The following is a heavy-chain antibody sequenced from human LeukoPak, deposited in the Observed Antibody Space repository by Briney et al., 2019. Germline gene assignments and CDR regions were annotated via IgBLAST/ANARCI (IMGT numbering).Heavy chain of an antibody. CDR3: ARASFPVYYDSSGYFDY. J-gene: IGHJ4*02. Sequence: PSETLSLTCTVSGGSISNYYWSWIRQPAGKGLEWIGRIYTSGSTNYNPSLKSRVTISADTSKNQFSLKLSSVTAADTAVYYCARASFPVYYDSSGYFDYWGQGTLVTVSS. CDR1: GGSISNYY. CDR2: IYTSGST. D-gene: IGHD3-22*01. V-gene: IGHV4-4*07.